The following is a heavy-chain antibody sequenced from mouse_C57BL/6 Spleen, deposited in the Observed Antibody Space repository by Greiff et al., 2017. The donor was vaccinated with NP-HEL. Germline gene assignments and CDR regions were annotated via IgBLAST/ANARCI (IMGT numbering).Heavy chain of an antibody. D-gene: IGHD2-5*01. Sequence: QVQLQQSGAELVKPGASVKISCKASGYAFSSYWMNWVKQRPGKGLEWIGQIYPGDGDTNYNGKFKGKATLTADKSASTAYMQLSSLTSEDSAVYFCARDSNYGYFDVWGTGTTVTVSS. J-gene: IGHJ1*03. CDR3: ARDSNYGYFDV. CDR2: IYPGDGDT. V-gene: IGHV1-80*01. CDR1: GYAFSSYW.